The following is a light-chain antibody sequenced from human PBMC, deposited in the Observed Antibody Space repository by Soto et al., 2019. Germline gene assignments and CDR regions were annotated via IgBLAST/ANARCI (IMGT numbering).Light chain of an antibody. CDR3: FSITTEWTHV. Sequence: QSALTQPASVSGSPGQSITISCTGSSSDIGAYNYVSWFQQYPGKAPKLIISEVSNRPSGVSNRFSGSKSGTAASLTISGLQTEDEADYFCFSITTEWTHVFGTGTKVTVL. CDR2: EVS. V-gene: IGLV2-14*01. CDR1: SSDIGAYNY. J-gene: IGLJ1*01.